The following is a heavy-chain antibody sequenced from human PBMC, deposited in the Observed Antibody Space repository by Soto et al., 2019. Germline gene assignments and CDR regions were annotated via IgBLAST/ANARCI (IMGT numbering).Heavy chain of an antibody. Sequence: QVQLQESGPGLVKPSETLSLTCTVSGGSISSYYWSWIRQPPGKGLEWIGYIYYSGSTNYNPSLQIRVTISVDTSKNQFSLKLSSVTAADTAVYYCAIIAAPPRYMDFWGKGTTVTVSS. V-gene: IGHV4-59*01. J-gene: IGHJ6*03. CDR1: GGSISSYY. CDR2: IYYSGST. CDR3: AIIAAPPRYMDF. D-gene: IGHD6-6*01.